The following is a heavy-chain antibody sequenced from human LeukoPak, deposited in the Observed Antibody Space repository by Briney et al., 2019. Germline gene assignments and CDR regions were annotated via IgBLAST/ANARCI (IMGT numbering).Heavy chain of an antibody. CDR2: ISNDGNDK. D-gene: IGHD3-22*01. V-gene: IGHV3-30-3*01. CDR1: GFTFSNYA. Sequence: GGSLRPSCAVFGFTFSNYAMHWVRQAPGKGLEWVAVISNDGNDKYYADSVKGRFTISRDNSKNTVYLQVNSLRVEDTAVFYCARGRWYDSSGSDAFDIWGQGTMVTVSS. CDR3: ARGRWYDSSGSDAFDI. J-gene: IGHJ3*02.